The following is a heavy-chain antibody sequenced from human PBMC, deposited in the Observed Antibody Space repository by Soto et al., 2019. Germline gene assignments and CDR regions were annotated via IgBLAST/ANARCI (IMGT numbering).Heavy chain of an antibody. Sequence: QVQLVQSGAEVKKPGSSVKLSCKASGGTFINYAFSWVRQAPGQGLEWMGGIIPIVGTANYSQNFQGRVAINVDESTTTAYMELSNLRSEDTAMYFCARITYYCHSSGHYLSYWGQGTLVTVSS. D-gene: IGHD3-22*01. CDR3: ARITYYCHSSGHYLSY. CDR1: GGTFINYA. CDR2: IIPIVGTA. J-gene: IGHJ4*02. V-gene: IGHV1-69*01.